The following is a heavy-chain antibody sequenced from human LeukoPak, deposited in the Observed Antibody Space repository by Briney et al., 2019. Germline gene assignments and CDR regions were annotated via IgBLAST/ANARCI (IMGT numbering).Heavy chain of an antibody. CDR2: IYHSGST. Sequence: SETLSLTCTASGDSISSYYWSWIRQPPGKGLEWIGYIYHSGSTNYNPSLKSRVTISVDTSKNQFSLKLSSVTAADTAVYHCARRRTGWQVFDFWGQGTLVTVSS. CDR3: ARRRTGWQVFDF. D-gene: IGHD3/OR15-3a*01. V-gene: IGHV4-59*01. J-gene: IGHJ4*02. CDR1: GDSISSYY.